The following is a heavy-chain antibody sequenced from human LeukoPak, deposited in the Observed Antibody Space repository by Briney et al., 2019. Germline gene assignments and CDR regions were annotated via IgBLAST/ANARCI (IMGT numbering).Heavy chain of an antibody. V-gene: IGHV3-53*01. D-gene: IGHD3-16*02. J-gene: IGHJ5*02. CDR1: GFTVSSNS. CDR3: AREGPRREFGKLIVGFRGWLDP. CDR2: IYSDNT. Sequence: GGSLRLSCTVSGFTVSSNSMSWVRQAPGKGLEWVSFIYSDNTHYSDSVKGRFTISRDNSKNTLYLQMNSLRAEDTAVYYCAREGPRREFGKLIVGFRGWLDPWGQGTLVTVSS.